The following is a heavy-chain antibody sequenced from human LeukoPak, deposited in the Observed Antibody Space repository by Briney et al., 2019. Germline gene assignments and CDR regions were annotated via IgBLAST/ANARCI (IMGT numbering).Heavy chain of an antibody. CDR2: ISAQHGQT. Sequence: ASVKVSFKTSGYSENFYGITWVRQLAGQGLEWMGWISAQHGQTEYAPNSQDRVTMTTDTYTNTAYMELRSLRSDDTAVYYCAGSLGYCTSNVCYLKYWGQGTLVTVSS. J-gene: IGHJ4*02. D-gene: IGHD2-8*01. CDR3: AGSLGYCTSNVCYLKY. CDR1: GYSENFYG. V-gene: IGHV1-18*01.